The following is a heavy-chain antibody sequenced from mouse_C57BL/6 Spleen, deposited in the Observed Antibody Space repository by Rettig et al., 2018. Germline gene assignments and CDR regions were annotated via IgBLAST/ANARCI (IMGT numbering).Heavy chain of an antibody. Sequence: QVQLQQPGAELVRPGSSVKLSCKASGYTFTSYWMHWVKQRPIQGLEWIGNIDPSDRETHYNQKFKDKATLTVDKSSSTAYMQLSSLTSEDSAVYYCARKSPYYFDYWGQGTTLTVSS. V-gene: IGHV1-52*01. J-gene: IGHJ2*01. CDR1: GYTFTSYW. CDR3: ARKSPYYFDY. CDR2: IDPSDRET.